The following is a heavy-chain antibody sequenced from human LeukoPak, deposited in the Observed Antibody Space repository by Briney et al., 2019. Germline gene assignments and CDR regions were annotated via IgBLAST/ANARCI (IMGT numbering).Heavy chain of an antibody. Sequence: SETLSLTCTVSGGSLSSYYWSWIRQPAGKGLEWIGRIYTSGSTNYNPSLKSRVTMSVDTSKNQFSLKLSSVTAADTAVYYCARDESSSTSIHFDYWGQGTLVTVSS. V-gene: IGHV4-4*07. J-gene: IGHJ4*02. D-gene: IGHD6-6*01. CDR1: GGSLSSYY. CDR2: IYTSGST. CDR3: ARDESSSTSIHFDY.